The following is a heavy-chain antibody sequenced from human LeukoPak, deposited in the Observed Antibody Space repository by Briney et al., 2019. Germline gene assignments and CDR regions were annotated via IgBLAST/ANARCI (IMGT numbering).Heavy chain of an antibody. V-gene: IGHV3-33*05. J-gene: IGHJ5*01. CDR3: ARDRAASWLDS. CDR1: GLTFTSHG. Sequence: GGSLRLSCAASGLTFTSHGFHWVRQAPGRGLEWLTFISLDGSRKSHADSVKGRFTFSRDDSKNTLYLEMNSLRAEDTATYYCARDRAASWLDSWGLGTLVTVSS. D-gene: IGHD3-10*01. CDR2: ISLDGSRK.